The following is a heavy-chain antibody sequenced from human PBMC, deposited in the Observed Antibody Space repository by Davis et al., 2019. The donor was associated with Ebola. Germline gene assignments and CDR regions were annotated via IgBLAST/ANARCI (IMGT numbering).Heavy chain of an antibody. CDR3: ARGGATAPDYYYGMDV. J-gene: IGHJ6*02. Sequence: SETLSLTCAVYGGSFSGYYWSWIRQHPGKGLEWIGEINHSGSTNYNPSLKSRVTISVDTSKNQFSLKLSSVTAADTAVYYCARGGATAPDYYYGMDVWGQGTTVTVSS. D-gene: IGHD5-12*01. V-gene: IGHV4-34*01. CDR1: GGSFSGYY. CDR2: INHSGST.